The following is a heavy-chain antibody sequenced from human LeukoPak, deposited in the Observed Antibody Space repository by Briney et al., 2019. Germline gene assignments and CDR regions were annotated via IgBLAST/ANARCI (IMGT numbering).Heavy chain of an antibody. V-gene: IGHV1-2*02. J-gene: IGHJ4*02. CDR2: INPNSGGT. D-gene: IGHD3-10*01. CDR3: ARVPRGPKYYFDY. CDR1: GYTFTGYY. Sequence: ASVKVSCKASGYTFTGYYMHWVRQAPGQGLEWMGWINPNSGGTNYAQKFQGRGTMTRYTSISTAYMELSRLRSDDTAVYYCARVPRGPKYYFDYWGQGTLVTVSS.